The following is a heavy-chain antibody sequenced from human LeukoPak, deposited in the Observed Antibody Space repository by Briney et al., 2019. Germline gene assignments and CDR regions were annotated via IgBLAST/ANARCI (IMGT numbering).Heavy chain of an antibody. CDR2: IDPSDSYT. CDR3: ASQTTVTD. D-gene: IGHD4-17*01. Sequence: GESLKISWKGSGYSFTSYWISWVRQMPGKGLEWMGRIDPSDSYTNYSPSFQGHVTISADKSLSTAYLQWSSLTASDTAMYYCASQTTVTDWGQGNLVTVSS. V-gene: IGHV5-10-1*01. CDR1: GYSFTSYW. J-gene: IGHJ4*02.